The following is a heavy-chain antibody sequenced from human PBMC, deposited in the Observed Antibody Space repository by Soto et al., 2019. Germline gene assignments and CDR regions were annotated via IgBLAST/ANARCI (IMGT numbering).Heavy chain of an antibody. CDR2: ISGSGGST. V-gene: IGHV3-23*01. D-gene: IGHD4-4*01. Sequence: EVQLLESGGGLVQPGGSLRLSCAASGFTFSSYAMSWVRQAPGKGLEWVSAISGSGGSTYYADSVKGRFPISRDNSKNTLFLQMNSLRAEDTAVYYCATAVYSNHVLGFDYWGQGTLGTGSS. CDR1: GFTFSSYA. CDR3: ATAVYSNHVLGFDY. J-gene: IGHJ4*02.